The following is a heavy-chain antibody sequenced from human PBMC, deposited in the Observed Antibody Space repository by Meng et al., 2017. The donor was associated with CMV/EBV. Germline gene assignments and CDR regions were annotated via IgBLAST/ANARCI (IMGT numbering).Heavy chain of an antibody. D-gene: IGHD3-3*01. J-gene: IGHJ4*02. CDR1: GFTFSSYA. V-gene: IGHV3-23*01. CDR2: ISGSGGST. Sequence: SGFTFSSYAMSWVRQAPGKGLEWVSAISGSGGSTYYADSVKGRFTISRDNSKNTLYLQMNSLRAEDTAVYYCAKDSNFWSGYEPVYWGQGTLVTVSS. CDR3: AKDSNFWSGYEPVY.